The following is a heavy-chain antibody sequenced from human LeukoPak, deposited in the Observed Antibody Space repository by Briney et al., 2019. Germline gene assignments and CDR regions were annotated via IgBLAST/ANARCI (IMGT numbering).Heavy chain of an antibody. D-gene: IGHD5-18*01. CDR3: ARCPGYSNDYNSWFDP. J-gene: IGHJ5*02. Sequence: PSETLSLTCAVFDGSFSGYYWSWIRQPPGKGLEWIGEINHRGSTNYNASLKSRVTISVDMSKNQFSLKVNSVTAADTAVYYCARCPGYSNDYNSWFDPWGQGTLVTVSS. CDR1: DGSFSGYY. CDR2: INHRGST. V-gene: IGHV4-34*01.